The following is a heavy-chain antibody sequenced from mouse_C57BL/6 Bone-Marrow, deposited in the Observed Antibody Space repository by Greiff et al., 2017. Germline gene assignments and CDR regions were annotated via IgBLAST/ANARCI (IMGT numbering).Heavy chain of an antibody. CDR1: GYTFTSYW. CDR3: ARSGVRGAWFAY. D-gene: IGHD4-1*01. Sequence: QVQLQQPGTELVKPGASVKLSCKASGYTFTSYWMHWVKQRPGQGLEWIGNINPSNGGTNYNEKFRSKATLTVDKSSSTAYMQLSSLTSEDSAVYYCARSGVRGAWFAYWGQGTLVTVSA. CDR2: INPSNGGT. J-gene: IGHJ3*01. V-gene: IGHV1-53*01.